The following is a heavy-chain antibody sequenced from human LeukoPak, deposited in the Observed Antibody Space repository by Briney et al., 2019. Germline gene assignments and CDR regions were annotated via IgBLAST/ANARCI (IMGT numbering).Heavy chain of an antibody. D-gene: IGHD3-10*01. J-gene: IGHJ3*02. V-gene: IGHV3-53*01. CDR1: GFPFSSFS. CDR3: ARRFGRVNAFDI. Sequence: GGSLELSFAAPGFPFSSFSMNWVRPAPGKGLEWVSVIYSGGSTYYADSVKGRFTISRDNSKNKLYLQMNSLRAEDTAVYYCARRFGRVNAFDIWGQGTMVTVSS. CDR2: IYSGGST.